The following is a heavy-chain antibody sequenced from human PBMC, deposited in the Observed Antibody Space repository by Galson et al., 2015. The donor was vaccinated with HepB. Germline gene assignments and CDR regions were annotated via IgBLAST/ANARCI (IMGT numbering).Heavy chain of an antibody. CDR3: AKDPETVMVGNNWFDP. J-gene: IGHJ5*02. V-gene: IGHV3-23*01. CDR2: ISGSGGST. D-gene: IGHD5-18*01. Sequence: SLRLSCAASGFTFSSYAMSWVRQAPGKGLEWVSVISGSGGSTDYADSVKGRFTISRDNSMNTLYLQMNSLRAEDTAVYYCAKDPETVMVGNNWFDPWGQGTLVTVSS. CDR1: GFTFSSYA.